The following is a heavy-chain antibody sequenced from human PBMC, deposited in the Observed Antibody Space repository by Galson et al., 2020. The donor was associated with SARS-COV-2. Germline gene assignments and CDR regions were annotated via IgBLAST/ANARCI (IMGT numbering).Heavy chain of an antibody. CDR1: GYTLTELS. V-gene: IGHV1-24*01. Sequence: ASVKVSCKVSGYTLTELSMHWVRQAPGKGLAWMGGFDPEDGETIYAQKFQGRVTMTEDTSTDTAYMELSSLRSEDTAVYYCATAPAVAGTHLAYYYYYGMDVWGQGTTVTVSS. J-gene: IGHJ6*02. D-gene: IGHD6-19*01. CDR2: FDPEDGET. CDR3: ATAPAVAGTHLAYYYYYGMDV.